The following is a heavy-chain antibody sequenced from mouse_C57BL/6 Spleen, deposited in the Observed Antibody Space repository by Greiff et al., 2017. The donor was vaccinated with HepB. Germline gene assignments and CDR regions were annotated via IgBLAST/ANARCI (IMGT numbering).Heavy chain of an antibody. Sequence: EVQVVESGGDLVKPGGSLKLSCAASGFTFSSYGMSWVRQTPDKRLEWVATISSGGSYTYYPDSVKGRFTISRDNAKNTLYLQMSSLKSEDTAMYYCARHGDYGNYPWFAYWGQGTLVTVSA. D-gene: IGHD2-1*01. CDR3: ARHGDYGNYPWFAY. V-gene: IGHV5-6*01. CDR2: ISSGGSYT. CDR1: GFTFSSYG. J-gene: IGHJ3*01.